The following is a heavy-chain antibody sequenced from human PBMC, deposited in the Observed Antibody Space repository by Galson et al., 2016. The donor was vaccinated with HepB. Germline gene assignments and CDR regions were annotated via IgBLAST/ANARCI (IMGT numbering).Heavy chain of an antibody. D-gene: IGHD3-16*02. V-gene: IGHV5-51*01. CDR3: ARHYQDTYFYYGMDV. CDR1: GYSFTSYW. J-gene: IGHJ6*02. CDR2: IYPVDSDT. Sequence: QSGADVKKLGESLKISCKGSGYSFTSYWIGWVRQMPGKGLEWMGIIYPVDSDTRYSPSFQGQVTISADKSISTAYLQWSSLKASDTAMYYCARHYQDTYFYYGMDVWGQGTTVTVAS.